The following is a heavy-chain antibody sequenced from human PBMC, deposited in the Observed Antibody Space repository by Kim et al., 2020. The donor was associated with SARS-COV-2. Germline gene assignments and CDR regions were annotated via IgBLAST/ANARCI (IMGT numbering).Heavy chain of an antibody. Sequence: SVKVSCKASGGTFSRSAISWVRQAPGQGLEWMGGIIPMSGTANYPQNFQGRVRITADEFTSTAYMELSSLRSDDTAVNYCARAATSKSMDMVRGRLVDSYFYYTMDVWGQGTTVTVSS. V-gene: IGHV1-69*13. J-gene: IGHJ6*02. CDR1: GGTFSRSA. CDR3: ARAATSKSMDMVRGRLVDSYFYYTMDV. CDR2: IIPMSGTA. D-gene: IGHD3-10*01.